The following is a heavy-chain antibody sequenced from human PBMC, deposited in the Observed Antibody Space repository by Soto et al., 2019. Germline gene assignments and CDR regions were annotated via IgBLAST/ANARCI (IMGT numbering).Heavy chain of an antibody. V-gene: IGHV1-69*13. CDR1: GGTFSSYA. D-gene: IGHD1-1*01. Sequence: SVKVSCKASGGTFSSYAISWVRQAPGQGLEWMGGIIPIFGTANYAQKFQGRVTITADESTSTAYMELSSLRSEDTAVYYCARRRTRAMERRNHLFDYWGQGNLVTFSS. J-gene: IGHJ4*02. CDR2: IIPIFGTA. CDR3: ARRRTRAMERRNHLFDY.